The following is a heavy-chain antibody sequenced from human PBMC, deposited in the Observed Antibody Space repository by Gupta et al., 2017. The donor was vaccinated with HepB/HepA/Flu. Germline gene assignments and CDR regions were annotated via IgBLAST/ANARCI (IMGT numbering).Heavy chain of an antibody. D-gene: IGHD6-19*01. CDR1: GFTFSSYV. Sequence: EVQVLESGGGLVQPGGSLRLSCAASGFTFSSYVMSWVRQAPGKGLEWVSSVSGSGGSTYTDSVKGRFTISRDNSKNTLYLQMNRLRAEDTAVYYCAKSLSGWYNFHYWGHGTPVTVSS. J-gene: IGHJ4*01. V-gene: IGHV3-23*01. CDR3: AKSLSGWYNFHY. CDR2: VSGSGGST.